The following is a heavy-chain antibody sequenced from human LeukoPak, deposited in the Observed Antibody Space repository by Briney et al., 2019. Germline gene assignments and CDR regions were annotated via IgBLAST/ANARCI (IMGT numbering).Heavy chain of an antibody. CDR1: VGSISSYY. J-gene: IGHJ4*02. CDR3: AREIRAGGELEDGYFDY. D-gene: IGHD1-7*01. CDR2: IYTSGTT. Sequence: SETLSLPCTVSVGSISSYYWIWIRQPAGKGLECSVRIYTSGTTHYNPSLKSRVTMSVDTSKNQVSLQLSSVTAADPAMYYCAREIRAGGELEDGYFDYWGQGTLVTVSS. V-gene: IGHV4-4*07.